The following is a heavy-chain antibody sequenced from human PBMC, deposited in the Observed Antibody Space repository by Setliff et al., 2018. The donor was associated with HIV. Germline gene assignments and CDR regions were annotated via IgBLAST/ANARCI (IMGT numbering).Heavy chain of an antibody. V-gene: IGHV1-69*10. CDR2: IISILGIT. J-gene: IGHJ3*01. CDR3: AGPRGDEAFDV. Sequence: SVKVSCKASGGSSSTHAMNWVRQAPGQGLEWMGQIISILGITNYAQKFQGRVTLTVDESTSTMYMELSSLTSDDTAVYYCAGPRGDEAFDVWGQGTMVTVSS. CDR1: GGSSSTHA.